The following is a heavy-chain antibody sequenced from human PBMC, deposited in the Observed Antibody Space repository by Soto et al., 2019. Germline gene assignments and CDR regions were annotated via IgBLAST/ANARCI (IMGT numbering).Heavy chain of an antibody. Sequence: QVMLVQSGAEVKKPGSSVTVSCKASGGTFSSYAISWVRKAPGQVLEWMGGIIPIFGTANYAQKFQGRVTITADESTSTVYMELSSLRTEDTAVYYCARRHFIAARTSVYYFDYRVQGTLDTVSS. D-gene: IGHD6-6*01. V-gene: IGHV1-69*01. CDR1: GGTFSSYA. CDR3: ARRHFIAARTSVYYFDY. CDR2: IIPIFGTA. J-gene: IGHJ4*02.